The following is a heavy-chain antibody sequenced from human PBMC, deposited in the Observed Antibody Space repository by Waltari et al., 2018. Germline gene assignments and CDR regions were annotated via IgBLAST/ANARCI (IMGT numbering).Heavy chain of an antibody. J-gene: IGHJ3*02. D-gene: IGHD1-26*01. CDR3: ARAGAGPVGAFDI. CDR2: IYHSGST. Sequence: QLQLQESGSGLVKPSQTLSLTCAVSGGSISSGGYSWSWIRQPPGKGLEWIGYIYHSGSTDYNPSIKSRVTISVDRSKNQFSLKLSSVTAADTAVYYCARAGAGPVGAFDIWGQGTMVTVSS. V-gene: IGHV4-30-2*01. CDR1: GGSISSGGYS.